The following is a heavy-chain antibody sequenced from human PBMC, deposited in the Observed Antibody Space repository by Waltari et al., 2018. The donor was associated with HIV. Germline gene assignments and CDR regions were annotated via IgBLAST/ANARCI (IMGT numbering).Heavy chain of an antibody. Sequence: EVQLVESGGGLVKPGGSLRLSCAVSGFDFTNAWLNWVRQAPGKGREWIGRIKSHSDGGTSDYAAPLKCRFSISRDDSQRTLFLQISSLMTEDTGVYYCTTDIYDGSGGNAFDVWGQGTMVTVSS. J-gene: IGHJ3*01. V-gene: IGHV3-15*01. D-gene: IGHD5-12*01. CDR1: GFDFTNAW. CDR2: IKSHSDGGTS. CDR3: TTDIYDGSGGNAFDV.